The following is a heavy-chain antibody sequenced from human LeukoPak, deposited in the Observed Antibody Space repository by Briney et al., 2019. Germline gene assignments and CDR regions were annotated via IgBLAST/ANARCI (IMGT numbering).Heavy chain of an antibody. J-gene: IGHJ5*02. CDR2: INQDGSEK. V-gene: IGHV3-7*01. CDR3: AREGCSGGSCYHNWFDP. Sequence: GGSLRLSCAASGFTFSSYWMGWVRQAPGKGLEWVANINQDGSEKYYVDSVKGRFTISRDNAKNSLYLQMNSLRAEDTAVYYCAREGCSGGSCYHNWFDPWGQGTLVTVSS. D-gene: IGHD2-15*01. CDR1: GFTFSSYW.